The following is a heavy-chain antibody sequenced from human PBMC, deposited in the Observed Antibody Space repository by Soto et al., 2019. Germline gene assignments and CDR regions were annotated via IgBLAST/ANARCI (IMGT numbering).Heavy chain of an antibody. CDR3: AVGFGVVINDDYYYYGMDV. V-gene: IGHV4-34*01. Sequence: PSETLSLTCAVYGWSFSGYDWSWIRQPPGKGLEWIGEINHSGSTNYNPSLKSRVTISVDTSKNQFSLKLSSVTAADTAVYYCAVGFGVVINDDYYYYGMDVWGQGTTVTVSS. J-gene: IGHJ6*02. CDR1: GWSFSGYD. D-gene: IGHD3-3*01. CDR2: INHSGST.